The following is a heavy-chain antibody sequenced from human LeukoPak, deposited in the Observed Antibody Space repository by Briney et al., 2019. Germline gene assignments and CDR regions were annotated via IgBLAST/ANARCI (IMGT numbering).Heavy chain of an antibody. Sequence: GGSLRLSCAASGFTFSRHGMHWVRQAPGKGLEWVANIKQDGSEKYYVDSVKGRFTISRDNAKNSLYLQMNSLRAEDTAVYYCARANSGYDGGYYYYYYYMDVWGKGTTVTVSS. CDR1: GFTFSRHG. D-gene: IGHD5-12*01. V-gene: IGHV3-7*04. CDR3: ARANSGYDGGYYYYYYYMDV. CDR2: IKQDGSEK. J-gene: IGHJ6*03.